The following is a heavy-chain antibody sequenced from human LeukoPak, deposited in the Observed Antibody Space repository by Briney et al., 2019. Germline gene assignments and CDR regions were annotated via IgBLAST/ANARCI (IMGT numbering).Heavy chain of an antibody. J-gene: IGHJ3*02. CDR1: GFTFSSYS. Sequence: PGGSLRLSCAASGFTFSSYSMNWVRQAPGKGLEWVSYISSSSSTIYYADSVKGRFTISRDNAKNSLYLQMNSLRAEDTAVYYCARGGRGSYFHAFDIWGQGTMVTVSS. D-gene: IGHD1-26*01. CDR3: ARGGRGSYFHAFDI. CDR2: ISSSSSTI. V-gene: IGHV3-48*04.